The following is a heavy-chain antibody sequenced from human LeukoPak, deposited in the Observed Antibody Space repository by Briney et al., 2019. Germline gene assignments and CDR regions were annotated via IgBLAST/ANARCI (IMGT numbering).Heavy chain of an antibody. CDR2: IYYSGST. V-gene: IGHV4-59*01. J-gene: IGHJ2*01. Sequence: SETLSLTCTVSGGSISSYYWSWIRQPPGKGLEWIGYIYYSGSTNYNPSLKSRVTISVDTSKNQFSLKLSFVTAADTAVYYCARDRGVTKLNWYFDLWGRGTLVTVSS. CDR3: ARDRGVTKLNWYFDL. CDR1: GGSISSYY. D-gene: IGHD4-17*01.